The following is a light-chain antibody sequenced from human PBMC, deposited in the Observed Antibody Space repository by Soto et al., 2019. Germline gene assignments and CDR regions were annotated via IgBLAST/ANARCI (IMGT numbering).Light chain of an antibody. CDR1: SSDVGGYNY. Sequence: QSALTQPASVSGSPGQSITISCTGTSSDVGGYNYVSWYQQHPGKAPKLMIYDVSNRPSGVSNRFSGSKSGNTASLTISGLQAEDEAEYYCSSYTSSSPLVFGGGTKLTVL. CDR2: DVS. CDR3: SSYTSSSPLV. V-gene: IGLV2-14*01. J-gene: IGLJ2*01.